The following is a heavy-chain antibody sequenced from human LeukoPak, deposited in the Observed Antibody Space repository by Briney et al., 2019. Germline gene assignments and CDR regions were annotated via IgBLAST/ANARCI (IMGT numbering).Heavy chain of an antibody. J-gene: IGHJ4*02. CDR2: IYPDDSGI. CDR1: GYTFTNYW. V-gene: IGHV5-51*01. Sequence: TGESLKISCKTSGYTFTNYWIGWVRQVPGKGLEWMGIIYPDDSGIRYSPSFQGQVTFSVDKSVYTAYLRWSSLKASDSAMYFCARFEVNYEDNRSYYFFDYWGQGTLVTVPS. CDR3: ARFEVNYEDNRSYYFFDY. D-gene: IGHD3-22*01.